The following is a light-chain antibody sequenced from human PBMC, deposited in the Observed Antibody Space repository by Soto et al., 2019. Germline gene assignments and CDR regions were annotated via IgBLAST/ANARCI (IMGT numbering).Light chain of an antibody. CDR3: AAWDVSMNGFYV. CDR1: SSNIGSNT. V-gene: IGLV1-44*01. J-gene: IGLJ1*01. Sequence: SVLTQPPSASGPSGQRVTISCSGSSSNIGSNTVNWYQQLPGTAPKLLIYSNNQRPSGVPDRFSGSKSGTSASLAISGLQSEDEADYYCAAWDVSMNGFYVFGTGTKLTVL. CDR2: SNN.